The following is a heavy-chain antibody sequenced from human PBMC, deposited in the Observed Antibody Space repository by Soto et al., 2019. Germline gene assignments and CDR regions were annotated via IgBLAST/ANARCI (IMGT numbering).Heavy chain of an antibody. CDR2: IRPDSGRT. V-gene: IGHV1-46*01. CDR1: GYTFTSYY. D-gene: IGHD2-15*01. J-gene: IGHJ4*02. CDR3: ARVEGGAADQRE. Sequence: GASVKVSCKTSGYTFTSYYVHWVRQAPGRGLEWMGVIRPDSGRTDYAQKFQGRVTMTRDTPTTTVYMDLSRLRSDDTAVYYCARVEGGAADQREWGPGTLVTVSS.